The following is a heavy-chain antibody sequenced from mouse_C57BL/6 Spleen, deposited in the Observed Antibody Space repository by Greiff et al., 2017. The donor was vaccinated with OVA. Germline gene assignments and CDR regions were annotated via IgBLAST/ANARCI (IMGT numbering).Heavy chain of an antibody. V-gene: IGHV14-2*01. CDR1: GFNIKDYY. J-gene: IGHJ3*01. CDR2: IDPEDGET. CDR3: ARDYGSSSWFAY. D-gene: IGHD1-1*01. Sequence: EVKLQESGAELVKPGASVKLSCTASGFNIKDYYMHWVKQRTEQGLEWIGRIDPEDGETKYAPKFKGKATITADTSSNTAYLQLSSLTSEDTAVYYCARDYGSSSWFAYWGQGTLVTVSA.